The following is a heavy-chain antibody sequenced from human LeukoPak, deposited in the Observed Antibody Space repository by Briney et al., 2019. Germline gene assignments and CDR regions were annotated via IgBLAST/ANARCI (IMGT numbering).Heavy chain of an antibody. J-gene: IGHJ4*02. D-gene: IGHD2-15*01. CDR2: IIPVLGIA. CDR1: GGTFSSYA. Sequence: SVKVSCKASGGTFSSYAISWVRQAPGQGLEWMGRIIPVLGIANYAQKFQGRVTITADKSTSTAYMELSSLISEDTPVYNCARDHGCIGGSCYWHSGFDYWGQGTLVTVSS. CDR3: ARDHGCIGGSCYWHSGFDY. V-gene: IGHV1-69*04.